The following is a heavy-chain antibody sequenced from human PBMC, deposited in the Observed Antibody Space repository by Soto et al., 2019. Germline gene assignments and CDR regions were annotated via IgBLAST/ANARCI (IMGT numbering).Heavy chain of an antibody. Sequence: GASVKVSCKASGYTFTSYAMHWVRQAPGQRLEWMGWINAGNGNTKYSQKFQGRVTITRDTSASTAYMELSSLRSEDTAVYYCARNFGLMSIAAAGNHYYYYMDVWGKGTTVTVSS. J-gene: IGHJ6*03. CDR2: INAGNGNT. CDR1: GYTFTSYA. V-gene: IGHV1-3*01. D-gene: IGHD6-13*01. CDR3: ARNFGLMSIAAAGNHYYYYMDV.